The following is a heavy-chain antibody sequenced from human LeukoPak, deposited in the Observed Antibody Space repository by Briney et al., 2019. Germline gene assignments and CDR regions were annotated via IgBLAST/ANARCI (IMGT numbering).Heavy chain of an antibody. CDR3: ARDRYSSSWYVGYFQH. V-gene: IGHV4-34*01. D-gene: IGHD6-13*01. Sequence: SETLSLTCAVYGGSFSGYYWSWIRQPPGKGLEWIGEINHSGSTNYNPSLKSRVTISVDTSKNQFSLKLSSVTAADTAVYYCARDRYSSSWYVGYFQHWGQGTLVTVSS. CDR2: INHSGST. J-gene: IGHJ1*01. CDR1: GGSFSGYY.